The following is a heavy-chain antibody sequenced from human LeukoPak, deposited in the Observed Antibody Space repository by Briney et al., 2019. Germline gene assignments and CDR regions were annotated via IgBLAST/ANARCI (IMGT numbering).Heavy chain of an antibody. J-gene: IGHJ4*02. CDR3: ARALYDDDGYYHFDY. D-gene: IGHD3-22*01. CDR1: GYTFTDYY. CDR2: INPKSGGT. Sequence: GASVKVSCKASGYTFTDYYIHWVRQVPGQGLEWMGWINPKSGGTKYTPRFQGTVTMTRDTSIATAYMELSRLRSVDTAVYYCARALYDDDGYYHFDYWGQGSLVTVSS. V-gene: IGHV1-2*02.